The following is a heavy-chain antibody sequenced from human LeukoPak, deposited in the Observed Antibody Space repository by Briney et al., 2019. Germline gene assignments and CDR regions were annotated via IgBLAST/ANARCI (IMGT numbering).Heavy chain of an antibody. V-gene: IGHV4-4*02. J-gene: IGHJ5*01. CDR1: GASISTTHW. CDR3: ARVVSDYDMLTAYRGNWFDS. D-gene: IGHD3-9*01. Sequence: SETLSLTCDVSGASISTTHWWSWVRQPPGKGLEWIGEIFHSGSVNYNPSLKSRVTMSRDTSKNQFSLKVTSVTAADTAVYYCARVVSDYDMLTAYRGNWFDSWGQGTLVIVSS. CDR2: IFHSGSV.